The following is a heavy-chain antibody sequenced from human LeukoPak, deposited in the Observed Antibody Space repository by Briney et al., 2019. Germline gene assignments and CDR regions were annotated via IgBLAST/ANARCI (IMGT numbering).Heavy chain of an antibody. Sequence: SETLSLTCTVSGGSISSYYWSWIRQPAGKGLEWIGRIYTSGSTNYNPSLKSRVTMSVDTSKNQFSLKLSSVTAADTAVYYCARATTMIVVVKGVFDYWGQGTLVTVSS. CDR3: ARATTMIVVVKGVFDY. J-gene: IGHJ4*02. CDR1: GGSISSYY. V-gene: IGHV4-4*07. D-gene: IGHD3-22*01. CDR2: IYTSGST.